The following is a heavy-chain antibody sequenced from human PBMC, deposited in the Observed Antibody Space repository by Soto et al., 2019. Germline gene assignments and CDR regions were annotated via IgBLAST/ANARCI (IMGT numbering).Heavy chain of an antibody. V-gene: IGHV3-21*01. Sequence: GGSLRLSCAASGFTFSSYSMNWVRQAPGKGLEWVSSISSSSSYIYYADSVKGRFTISRDNAKNSLYLQMNSLRAEDTAVYYCATVTFGGVIVIPGRPFDIWGQGTMVTVSS. J-gene: IGHJ3*02. CDR3: ATVTFGGVIVIPGRPFDI. D-gene: IGHD3-16*02. CDR1: GFTFSSYS. CDR2: ISSSSSYI.